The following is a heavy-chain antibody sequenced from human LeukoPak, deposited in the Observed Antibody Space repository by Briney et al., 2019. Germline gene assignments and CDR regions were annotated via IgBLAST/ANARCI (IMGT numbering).Heavy chain of an antibody. J-gene: IGHJ4*02. Sequence: GGPLRLSCAASGFTFSSYAMSWVRQAPGKGLEWVSAISGSGGSTYYADSVKGRFTISRDNSKNTLYLQMNSLRAEDTAVYYCAKARYYDSSGRPGGYWGQGTLVTVSS. V-gene: IGHV3-23*01. CDR3: AKARYYDSSGRPGGY. CDR1: GFTFSSYA. CDR2: ISGSGGST. D-gene: IGHD3-22*01.